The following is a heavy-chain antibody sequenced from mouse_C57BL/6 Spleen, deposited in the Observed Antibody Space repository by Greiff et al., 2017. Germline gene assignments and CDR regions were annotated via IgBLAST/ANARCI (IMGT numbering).Heavy chain of an antibody. CDR2: IYPGDGDT. Sequence: QVQLQQSWAELVKSGAPAKISCKASRYAFSIYWMNWVTQRPGKGLEWIGQIYPGDGDTNYNGKFKGKATLTADKSSSTAYMQLSSLTSEDSAVYFCSRDTTVPYYYAMGYWAQGTSVTVSS. CDR1: RYAFSIYW. D-gene: IGHD1-1*01. V-gene: IGHV1-80*01. J-gene: IGHJ4*01. CDR3: SRDTTVPYYYAMGY.